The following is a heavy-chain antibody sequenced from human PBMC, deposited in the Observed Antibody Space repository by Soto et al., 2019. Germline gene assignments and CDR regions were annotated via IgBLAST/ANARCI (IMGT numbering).Heavy chain of an antibody. V-gene: IGHV1-3*01. Sequence: QVQFVQSGAEVRKPGASVKVSCKASGYTFTNYAVYWVRQAPGQRLEWPGWINAGNGNTKYSQTFQGRFTINRDISASAIYVELGSLRSEDTAVYYCAGGGCVRGPGKYYLDSWGQGSLVTVSS. CDR1: GYTFTNYA. J-gene: IGHJ5*01. CDR3: AGGGCVRGPGKYYLDS. D-gene: IGHD3-10*01. CDR2: INAGNGNT.